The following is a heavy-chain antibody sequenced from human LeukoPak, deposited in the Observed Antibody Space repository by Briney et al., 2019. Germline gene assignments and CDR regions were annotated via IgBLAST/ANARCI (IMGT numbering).Heavy chain of an antibody. CDR2: ISSSSSYI. J-gene: IGHJ4*02. Sequence: PGGSLRLSCAASGFTFSTYAMSWVRQAPGKGLEWVSSISSSSSYIYYADSVKGRFTISRDNAKNSLYLQMNSLRAEDTAVYYCARGLLWDYWGQGTLVTVSS. CDR1: GFTFSTYA. D-gene: IGHD3-10*01. V-gene: IGHV3-21*01. CDR3: ARGLLWDY.